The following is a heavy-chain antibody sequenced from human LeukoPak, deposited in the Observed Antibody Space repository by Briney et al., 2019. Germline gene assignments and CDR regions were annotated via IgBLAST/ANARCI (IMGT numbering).Heavy chain of an antibody. CDR2: IIPIFGTA. CDR3: ARDSGPVDTAMVHFDY. Sequence: GASVKVSCKASGGTFSSYAISWVRQAPGQGLEWMGGIIPIFGTANYAQKFQGRVTITADESTSTAYMELSSLRSEDTAVYYCARDSGPVDTAMVHFDYWGQGTLVTVSS. J-gene: IGHJ4*02. CDR1: GGTFSSYA. V-gene: IGHV1-69*13. D-gene: IGHD5-18*01.